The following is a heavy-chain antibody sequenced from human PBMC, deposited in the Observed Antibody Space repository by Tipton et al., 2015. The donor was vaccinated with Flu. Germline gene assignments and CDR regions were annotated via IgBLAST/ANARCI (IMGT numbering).Heavy chain of an antibody. V-gene: IGHV3-23*05. J-gene: IGHJ3*01. Sequence: GSLRLSCAASGFTFDDYAMHWVRQAPGKGLEWVSVIFSSGSTYYADSVRGRFTISRDSSKSTVFLQMSSLRAEDTALYYCAQSLGAFDVWGQGTMVTVSS. CDR1: GFTFDDYA. CDR3: AQSLGAFDV. CDR2: IFSSGST.